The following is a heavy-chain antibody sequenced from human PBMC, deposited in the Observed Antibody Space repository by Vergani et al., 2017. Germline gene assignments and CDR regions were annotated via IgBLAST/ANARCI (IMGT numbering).Heavy chain of an antibody. V-gene: IGHV3-23*01. Sequence: EVQLLESGGGLVQPGGSLRLSCAASGFTFSSYAMSWVCQAPGKGLEWVSAISGSGGSTYYADSVKGRFTISRDNSKNTLYLQMNSLRAEDTAVYYCAKDSAAGTFDYYYGMDVWGQGTTVTVSS. D-gene: IGHD6-13*01. CDR1: GFTFSSYA. CDR2: ISGSGGST. CDR3: AKDSAAGTFDYYYGMDV. J-gene: IGHJ6*02.